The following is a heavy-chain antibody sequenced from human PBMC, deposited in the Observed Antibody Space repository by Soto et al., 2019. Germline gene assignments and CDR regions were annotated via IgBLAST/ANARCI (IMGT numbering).Heavy chain of an antibody. D-gene: IGHD1-1*01. CDR1: GYSISSGSW. CDR2: IHLSEST. V-gene: IGHV4-4*02. CDR3: AKAGSWNLEY. J-gene: IGHJ4*02. Sequence: PSETLSLTCDASGYSISSGSWWGWVRQPPGKGLEWIGEIHLSESTNYNPSLKSRVTISADKSKNQFSLEVRSVTAADTAVYYCAKAGSWNLEYWGQGTPVTVSS.